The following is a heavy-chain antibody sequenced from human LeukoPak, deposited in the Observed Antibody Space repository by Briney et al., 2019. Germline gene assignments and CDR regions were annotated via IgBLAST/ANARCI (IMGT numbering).Heavy chain of an antibody. Sequence: ASVKVSCKASGGTFSSYAISWVRQAPGQGLEWMGWISTYSGNTRYAQKFQGRATMTTDTSTSTAYMELRSLRSDDTAVFYCARGEPIFDYWGQGTLVTVSS. J-gene: IGHJ4*02. D-gene: IGHD1-26*01. CDR2: ISTYSGNT. V-gene: IGHV1-18*01. CDR1: GGTFSSYA. CDR3: ARGEPIFDY.